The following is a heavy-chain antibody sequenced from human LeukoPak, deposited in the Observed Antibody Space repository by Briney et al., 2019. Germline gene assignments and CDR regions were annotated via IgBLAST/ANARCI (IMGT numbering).Heavy chain of an antibody. Sequence: QPGGSLRLSCAASGFTFSSYGMSWVRQAPGKGLEWVSAISGSGGSTYYADSVKGRFTISRDNSKNTLYLQMNSLRAEDTAVYYCAKDPIVVVPAAIVIGAFDIWGQGTMVTVSS. D-gene: IGHD2-2*01. J-gene: IGHJ3*02. V-gene: IGHV3-23*01. CDR2: ISGSGGST. CDR3: AKDPIVVVPAAIVIGAFDI. CDR1: GFTFSSYG.